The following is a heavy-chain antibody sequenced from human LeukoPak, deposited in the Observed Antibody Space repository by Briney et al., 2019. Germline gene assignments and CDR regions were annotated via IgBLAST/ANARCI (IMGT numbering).Heavy chain of an antibody. CDR2: IKQDGSEK. Sequence: GGSLRLSCAASGFTFSSYCMSWVRQAPGKGLEWVANIKQDGSEKYYVDSVKGRFTISRDNAKNSLYLQINSLRAEDTAVYYCAREDLDGYIFWGQGTLVTVSS. V-gene: IGHV3-7*03. CDR3: AREDLDGYIF. J-gene: IGHJ4*02. D-gene: IGHD5-24*01. CDR1: GFTFSSYC.